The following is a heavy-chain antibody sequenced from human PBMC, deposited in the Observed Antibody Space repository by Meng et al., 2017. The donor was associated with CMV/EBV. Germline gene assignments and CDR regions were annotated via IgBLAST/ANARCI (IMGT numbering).Heavy chain of an antibody. CDR1: GGTFSSYA. Sequence: SVKVSCKASGGTFSSYAISWVRQAPGQGLEWMGGIIPIFGTANYAQKFQGRVTITPDESTSTAYMELSSLRSEDTAVYYCARHHPAGYCSSTSCPQRWFDPWGQGTLVTVSS. D-gene: IGHD2-2*01. CDR3: ARHHPAGYCSSTSCPQRWFDP. V-gene: IGHV1-69*13. CDR2: IIPIFGTA. J-gene: IGHJ5*02.